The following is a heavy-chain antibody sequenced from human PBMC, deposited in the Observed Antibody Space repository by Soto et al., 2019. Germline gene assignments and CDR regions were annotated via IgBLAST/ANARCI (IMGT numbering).Heavy chain of an antibody. J-gene: IGHJ6*04. V-gene: IGHV3-7*01. Sequence: EVQLVESGGGLVQPGGSLRLSCAASGFTFSSYWMTWARQAPGKGLEWVANIKPDGSEESYVDSVKGRFIVSRDNAENSLYLQMNSLRAEDPAISYCVREIASRLWGKGTAVTVSS. CDR2: IKPDGSEE. D-gene: IGHD3-22*01. CDR3: VREIASRL. CDR1: GFTFSSYW.